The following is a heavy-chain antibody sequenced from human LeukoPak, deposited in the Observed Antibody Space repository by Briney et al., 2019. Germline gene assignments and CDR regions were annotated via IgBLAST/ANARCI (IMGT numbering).Heavy chain of an antibody. CDR2: IYYSGST. CDR3: ASSSVTPETFDY. V-gene: IGHV4-59*01. CDR1: GGCISSYY. D-gene: IGHD4-17*01. J-gene: IGHJ4*02. Sequence: PAETLSLTCPVPGGCISSYYWSWIRQPPGKGMPWIGYIYYSGSTNYNPSLKSRVTISVDTSKNQFSLKLSSVTAADTAVYYCASSSVTPETFDYWGQGTLVTVSS.